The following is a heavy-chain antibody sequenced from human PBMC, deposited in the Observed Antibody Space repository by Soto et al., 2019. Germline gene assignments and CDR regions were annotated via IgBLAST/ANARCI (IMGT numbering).Heavy chain of an antibody. CDR3: ARDPPLYCTXGVCYPPGGYYYYGMDV. J-gene: IGHJ6*02. V-gene: IGHV1-18*01. CDR1: GYTFTSYG. Sequence: AAVKVSCKASGYTFTSYGISWVRQAPGQGLEWMGWISAYNGNTNYAQKLQGRVTMTTDTSTSTAYMELRSLRSDDTAVYYCARDPPLYCTXGVCYPPGGYYYYGMDVWGQGTTVTVSS. D-gene: IGHD2-8*01. CDR2: ISAYNGNT.